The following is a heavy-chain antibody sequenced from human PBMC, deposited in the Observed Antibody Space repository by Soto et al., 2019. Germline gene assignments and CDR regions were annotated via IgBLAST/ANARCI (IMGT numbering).Heavy chain of an antibody. V-gene: IGHV4-59*08. Sequence: QVQLQESGPGLVKPSETLSLTCSVSGGSMSGYFWNWIRQPPGKGLEWIGYIYYNGNTNYNPSLKSRVTMSKDTSTYQFSLRLNSVTAADTAVYYCARQNNFDYWGLGTLVTVSS. J-gene: IGHJ4*02. CDR1: GGSMSGYF. CDR2: IYYNGNT. CDR3: ARQNNFDY.